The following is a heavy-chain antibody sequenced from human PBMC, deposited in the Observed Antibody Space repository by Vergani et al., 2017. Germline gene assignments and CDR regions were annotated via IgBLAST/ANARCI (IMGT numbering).Heavy chain of an antibody. CDR2: ISGSGVGT. CDR1: GFTFSSYA. CDR3: ARDLYSNSLAHGYYYYYYGMDV. J-gene: IGHJ6*02. Sequence: EVQLLESGGDLVQPGGSLRLSCAASGFTFSSYAMSWVRQAPGKGLDWVSIISGSGVGTYYADSVKGRFTISRDNTKNTLYLQMNSLRAEDTAVYYCARDLYSNSLAHGYYYYYYGMDVWGQGTTVTVSS. D-gene: IGHD4-11*01. V-gene: IGHV3-23*01.